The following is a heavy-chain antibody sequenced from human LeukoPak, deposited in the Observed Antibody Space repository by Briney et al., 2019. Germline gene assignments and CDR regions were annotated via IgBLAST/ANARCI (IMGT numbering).Heavy chain of an antibody. D-gene: IGHD3-16*01. V-gene: IGHV4-39*01. CDR3: ARHYGGGPYDYVWGPRPTDFDY. CDR1: GGSISSSSYY. CDR2: IYYSGST. Sequence: SETLSLTCTVSGGSISSSSYYWGWIRQPPGKGLEWIGRIYYSGSTYYNPSLKSRVTISVDTSKNQFSLKLSSVTAAATAVYYCARHYGGGPYDYVWGPRPTDFDYWGQGTLVTVSS. J-gene: IGHJ4*02.